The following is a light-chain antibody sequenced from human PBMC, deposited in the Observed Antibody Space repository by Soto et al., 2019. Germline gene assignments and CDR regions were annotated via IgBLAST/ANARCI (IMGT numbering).Light chain of an antibody. Sequence: EIVLTQSPGTLSLSPGERATLSCRASQSVGSSYLAWYQQKPGQAPRLLIYDASSRATGIPDRFSGIGSGTDFTLTISKLEPEDFAVYYCQQYGSSPRTFGQGTTVEIK. J-gene: IGKJ1*01. CDR2: DAS. CDR1: QSVGSSY. V-gene: IGKV3-20*01. CDR3: QQYGSSPRT.